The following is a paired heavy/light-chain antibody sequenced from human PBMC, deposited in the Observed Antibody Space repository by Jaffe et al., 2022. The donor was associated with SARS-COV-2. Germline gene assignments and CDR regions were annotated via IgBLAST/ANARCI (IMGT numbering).Heavy chain of an antibody. Sequence: QVQLQESGPGLVKPSGTLSLTCAVSGGSIVSFNWWSWVRQPPGKGLEWIGEIYHSGSTNYNPSLKSRVTMSADKSKNQFSLSLRSVTAADTAVYYCARGSETSTWIFDYWGQGTLITVSS. V-gene: IGHV4-4*02. CDR1: GGSIVSFNW. CDR2: IYHSGST. CDR3: ARGSETSTWIFDY. J-gene: IGHJ4*02. D-gene: IGHD6-13*01.
Light chain of an antibody. V-gene: IGLV2-14*01. CDR2: EVS. Sequence: QSALTQPASVSGSPGQSITISCTGTSSDVGAYNYVSWYQHHPGNAPKLMIYEVSNRPSGVSNRFSGSKSGDTASLTISGLQAEDEADYYCSSYTTSSTHVVFGGGTKLTVL. J-gene: IGLJ2*01. CDR1: SSDVGAYNY. CDR3: SSYTTSSTHVV.